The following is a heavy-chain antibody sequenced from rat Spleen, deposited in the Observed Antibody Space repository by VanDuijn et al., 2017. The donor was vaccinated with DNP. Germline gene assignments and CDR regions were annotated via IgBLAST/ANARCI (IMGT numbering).Heavy chain of an antibody. CDR2: ISTSGSRT. V-gene: IGHV5-25*01. Sequence: EVQLVESGGGLVQPGRSLKLSCAASGFTFSNYYMAWVRQAPTKGLEWVATISTSGSRTYYPDSVKGRFTITRDNATSCPYLQMNSLKSENSATYYCAIQLGVFDYWGQGVMVTVSS. CDR3: AIQLGVFDY. CDR1: GFTFSNYY. D-gene: IGHD1-11*01. J-gene: IGHJ2*01.